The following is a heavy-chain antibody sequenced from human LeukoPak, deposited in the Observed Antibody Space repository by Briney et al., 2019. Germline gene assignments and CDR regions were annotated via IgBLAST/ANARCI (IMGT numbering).Heavy chain of an antibody. CDR2: IIPIFGTA. Sequence: SVKVSCKASGGTFLGGISNNYAINWVRQAPGQGLEWMEGIIPIFGTANYAQKFQGRVTITTDESTSTAYMELSSLRSEDTAVYYCARAYEPAAIWAWFDPWGQGTLVTVSS. D-gene: IGHD2-2*01. J-gene: IGHJ5*02. V-gene: IGHV1-69*05. CDR3: ARAYEPAAIWAWFDP. CDR1: GGTFLGGISNNYA.